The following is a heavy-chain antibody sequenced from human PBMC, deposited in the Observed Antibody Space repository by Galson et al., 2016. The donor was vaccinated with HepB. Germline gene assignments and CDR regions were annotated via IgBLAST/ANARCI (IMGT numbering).Heavy chain of an antibody. CDR1: GFSPSTSGEG. Sequence: PALVKPTQTLTLTCSFSGFSPSTSGEGVGWIRQPPGTALEWLALSYWDDDKRYSPSLKSRLTITKDTSKYQVVLTMTNMDPVDTATYYCANTTIFGVLYNYYSGMDVWGQGTTVTVSS. CDR3: ANTTIFGVLYNYYSGMDV. CDR2: SYWDDDK. V-gene: IGHV2-5*02. J-gene: IGHJ6*02. D-gene: IGHD3-3*01.